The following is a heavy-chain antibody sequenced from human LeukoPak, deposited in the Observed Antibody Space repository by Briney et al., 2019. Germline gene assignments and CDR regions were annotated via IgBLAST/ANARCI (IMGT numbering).Heavy chain of an antibody. J-gene: IGHJ4*02. D-gene: IGHD3-16*01. V-gene: IGHV4-34*01. Sequence: SETLSLTCAVYGGSFSGYYWSWIRQPPGKGLEWIGEINHSGSTNYNPSLKSRVTISVDTSKNQFSLKLSSVTAADTAVYYCARHGGSVVIVPFDYWGQGTLVTVSS. CDR1: GGSFSGYY. CDR3: ARHGGSVVIVPFDY. CDR2: INHSGST.